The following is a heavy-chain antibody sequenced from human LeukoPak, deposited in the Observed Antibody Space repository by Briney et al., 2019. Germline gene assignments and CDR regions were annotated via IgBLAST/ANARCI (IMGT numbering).Heavy chain of an antibody. CDR1: GCTFSSYW. J-gene: IGHJ3*02. CDR3: ARDRRSGSYYTMGAFDI. Sequence: GSLRLSCAASGCTFSSYWMHWVRQAPGKGLVWVSRINSDGSSTSYADSVKGRFTISRDNAKNTLYLQMNSLRAEDTAVYYCARDRRSGSYYTMGAFDIWGQGTMVTVSS. V-gene: IGHV3-74*01. CDR2: INSDGSST. D-gene: IGHD1-26*01.